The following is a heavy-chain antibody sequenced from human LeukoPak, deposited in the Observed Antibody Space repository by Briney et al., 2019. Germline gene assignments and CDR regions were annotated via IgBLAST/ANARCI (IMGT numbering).Heavy chain of an antibody. D-gene: IGHD6-19*01. CDR2: IIPIFGTA. J-gene: IGHJ4*02. CDR3: ASAARVLSGWYGENDY. Sequence: SVKVSCKASGGTFSSYVISWVRQAPGQGLEWMGGIIPIFGTANYAQKFQGRVTITTDESTSTAYMELSSLRSEDTAVYYCASAARVLSGWYGENDYWGQGTLVTVSS. V-gene: IGHV1-69*05. CDR1: GGTFSSYV.